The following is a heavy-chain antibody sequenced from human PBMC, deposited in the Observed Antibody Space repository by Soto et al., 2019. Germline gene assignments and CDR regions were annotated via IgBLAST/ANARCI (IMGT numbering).Heavy chain of an antibody. D-gene: IGHD3-22*01. V-gene: IGHV2-5*02. CDR2: IYWDDDK. Sequence: QITLKESGPTLVKPTQTLTLTCTFSGFSLKTSGMGMSWIRQPPGKALEWLALIYWDDDKRYSPSLKNRLTITKDTAKNHDVITLTNMDPVDTATYCCAHSLSHYDNSGHYTYRYFDLWGRGPLLTVSS. CDR1: GFSLKTSGMG. CDR3: AHSLSHYDNSGHYTYRYFDL. J-gene: IGHJ2*01.